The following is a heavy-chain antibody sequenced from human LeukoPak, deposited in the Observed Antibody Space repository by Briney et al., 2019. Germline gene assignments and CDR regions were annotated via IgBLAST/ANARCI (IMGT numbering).Heavy chain of an antibody. CDR1: GGSFSGYY. D-gene: IGHD3-3*01. J-gene: IGHJ5*02. V-gene: IGHV4-34*01. Sequence: PSETLSLTCAVYGGSFSGYYWSWIRQPPGKGLEWIWEINHSGSTNYNPSLKSRVTISVDTSKNQFSLKLSSVTAADTAVYYCARNAYCDFWSGYYSLNWFDPWGQGTLVTVSS. CDR2: INHSGST. CDR3: ARNAYCDFWSGYYSLNWFDP.